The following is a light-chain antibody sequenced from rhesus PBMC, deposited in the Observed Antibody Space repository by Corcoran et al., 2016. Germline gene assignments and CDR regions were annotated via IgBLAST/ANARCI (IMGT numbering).Light chain of an antibody. CDR3: QQGYNYPFT. J-gene: IGKJ3*01. V-gene: IGKV1S9*01. CDR1: QSLSNY. CDR2: RAS. Sequence: DIQMTQSPSSLSASVGDRVTISCQASQSLSNYLNWYHQKPGKNPKLLIYRASSLQSGIPSRFSGSGSWTDFTLTLSSLQPEDFSTYYCQQGYNYPFTFGPGTKLDIK.